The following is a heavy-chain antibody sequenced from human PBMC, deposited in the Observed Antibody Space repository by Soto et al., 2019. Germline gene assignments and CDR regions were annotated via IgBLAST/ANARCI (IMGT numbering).Heavy chain of an antibody. V-gene: IGHV3-21*01. CDR1: GFTFSSYS. CDR3: ARDGGGYCSGGSCSTWVYYYMDF. Sequence: GGSLRLSCAASGFTFSSYSMNWVRQAPGKGLEWVSSISSSSSYIYYADSVKGRFTISRDNAKNSLYLQMNSLRAEGTAVYYCARDGGGYCSGGSCSTWVYYYMDFWGKGTTVTVSS. D-gene: IGHD2-15*01. CDR2: ISSSSSYI. J-gene: IGHJ6*03.